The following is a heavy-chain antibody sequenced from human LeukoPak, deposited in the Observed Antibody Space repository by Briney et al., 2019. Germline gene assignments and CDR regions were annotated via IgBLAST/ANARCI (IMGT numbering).Heavy chain of an antibody. CDR1: GYTFTSYL. Sequence: GESLKISCEASGYTFTSYLIAWVRQMPGKGLEWMGIIYPGDSETRYSPSFQGQVTISVDKSISAAYLQWSSLKASDTAMYYCARRAEAAEYFQHWGQGTLVTVSS. J-gene: IGHJ1*01. CDR3: ARRAEAAEYFQH. V-gene: IGHV5-51*01. CDR2: IYPGDSET.